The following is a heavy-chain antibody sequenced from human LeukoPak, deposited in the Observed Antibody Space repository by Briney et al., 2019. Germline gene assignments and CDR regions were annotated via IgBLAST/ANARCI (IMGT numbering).Heavy chain of an antibody. J-gene: IGHJ4*02. CDR3: ARDSYSGSYFAY. CDR2: IYYSGST. V-gene: IGHV4-39*07. CDR1: GGSISSSSYY. D-gene: IGHD1-26*01. Sequence: SETLSLTCTVSGGSISSSSYYWGWIRQPPGKGLEWIGSIYYSGSTYYNPSLKSRVTISVDTSKNQFSLKLSSVTAADTAVYYCARDSYSGSYFAYWGQGTLVTVSS.